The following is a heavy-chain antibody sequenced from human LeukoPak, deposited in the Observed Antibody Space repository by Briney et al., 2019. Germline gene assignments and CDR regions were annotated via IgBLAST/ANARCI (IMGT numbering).Heavy chain of an antibody. CDR1: GGSISSGDYY. J-gene: IGHJ4*02. D-gene: IGHD4-17*01. V-gene: IGHV4-30-4*01. CDR3: ARSYGDYVPPPFDY. Sequence: SETLSLTCTVSGGSISSGDYYWSWIRQPPGKGLKWIGYIYYSGSTYYNPSLKSRVTLSVDTSKNQFSLKLSSVTAADTAVYYCARSYGDYVPPPFDYWGQGTLVTVSS. CDR2: IYYSGST.